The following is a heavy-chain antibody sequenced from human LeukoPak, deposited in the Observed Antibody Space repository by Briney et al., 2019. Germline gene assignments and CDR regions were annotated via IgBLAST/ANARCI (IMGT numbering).Heavy chain of an antibody. V-gene: IGHV4-34*01. CDR2: INQSGSA. J-gene: IGHJ6*03. CDR1: GGSFSGSY. Sequence: PSETLSLTCGVDGGSFSGSYWTWLRQPPGKGPEWIGEINQSGSANYSPSLKSRVTISRDTSRNQFSLRLSSVTAADTAIYYCARVVIYGGDYYMDVWGKGTTVTVSS. CDR3: ARVVIYGGDYYMDV. D-gene: IGHD3-16*01.